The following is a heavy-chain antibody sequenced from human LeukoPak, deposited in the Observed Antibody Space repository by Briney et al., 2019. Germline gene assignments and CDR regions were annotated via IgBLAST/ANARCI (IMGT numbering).Heavy chain of an antibody. J-gene: IGHJ4*02. CDR3: ARGGDSSGYYYSDY. Sequence: GGSLRLSCAASGFTVSSNYMSWVRQAPGKGLEWVSVMYSGGTTYYTDSVKGRFTISRDNSKNTLYLQMNSLRAEDTAVYYCARGGDSSGYYYSDYWGQGTLVTVSS. CDR1: GFTVSSNY. D-gene: IGHD3-22*01. V-gene: IGHV3-66*01. CDR2: MYSGGTT.